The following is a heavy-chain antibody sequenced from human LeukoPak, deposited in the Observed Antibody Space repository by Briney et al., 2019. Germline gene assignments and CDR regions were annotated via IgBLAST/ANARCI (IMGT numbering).Heavy chain of an antibody. D-gene: IGHD2-2*01. Sequence: ASVKVSCRASGYTFTGYYMHWVRQAPGQEGEWMGWINPNNGGTNYAQKLQGRVTMTRDTSINTAYVELSRLTSADTAVYYCARGRGTTSSNFDYWGQGTLVTVSS. CDR1: GYTFTGYY. CDR3: ARGRGTTSSNFDY. V-gene: IGHV1-2*02. CDR2: INPNNGGT. J-gene: IGHJ4*02.